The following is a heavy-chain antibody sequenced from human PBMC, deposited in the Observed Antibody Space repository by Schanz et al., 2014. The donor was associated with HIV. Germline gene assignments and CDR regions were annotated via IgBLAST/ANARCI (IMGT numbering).Heavy chain of an antibody. D-gene: IGHD3-10*01. CDR3: ASGRRSGIGXXTDV. Sequence: VQLVQSGAEVKKSGSSVKVSCKASGGTFRSNAITWVRQAPGQGLEWIGHFNVMLSKINSAQKFQGRVSMTADPSTNTAYMEMRGLRFEDTAVYYCASGRRSGIGXXTDVWGQGTTVSVSS. CDR2: FNVMLSKI. J-gene: IGHJ6*02. CDR1: GGTFRSNA. V-gene: IGHV1-69*01.